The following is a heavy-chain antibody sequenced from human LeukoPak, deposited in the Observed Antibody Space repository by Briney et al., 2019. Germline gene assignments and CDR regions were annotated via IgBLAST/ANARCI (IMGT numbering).Heavy chain of an antibody. CDR2: IYYSGST. J-gene: IGHJ4*02. Sequence: SETLSLTCTVSGGSISSSSYYWGWIRQPPGKGLEWIGSIYYSGSTYYNPSLKSRVTISVDTSKNQFSLKLSSVTAADTAVYYCASVKWDLGSGGQGTLVTVSS. V-gene: IGHV4-39*01. CDR1: GGSISSSSYY. D-gene: IGHD1-26*01. CDR3: ASVKWDLGS.